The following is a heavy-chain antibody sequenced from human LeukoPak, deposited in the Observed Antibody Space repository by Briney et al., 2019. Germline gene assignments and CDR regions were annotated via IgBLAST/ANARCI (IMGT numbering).Heavy chain of an antibody. J-gene: IGHJ4*02. CDR2: TYYKSEWYN. D-gene: IGHD3-22*01. CDR3: ASSVSITMIVDY. Sequence: SQTLSLTCAISGDSISRNTITWNWIRQSPSRGLEWLGRTYYKSEWYNDYAVSVKSRIIINPDTSKNQFSLKLGSVTAADTAVYYCASSVSITMIVDYWGQGTLVTVSS. V-gene: IGHV6-1*01. CDR1: GDSISRNTIT.